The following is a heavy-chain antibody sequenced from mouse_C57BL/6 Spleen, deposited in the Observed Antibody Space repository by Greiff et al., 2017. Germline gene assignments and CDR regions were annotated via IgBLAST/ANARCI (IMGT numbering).Heavy chain of an antibody. CDR3: ARGGSSGDFDY. Sequence: EVKLQESGPGLVKPSQSLSLTCSVTGYSITSGYYWNWIRQFPGNKLELMGYISYDGSNNYNPSLKNRIPITRDTSKNQFFLKLNSVTTEDTATYYCARGGSSGDFDYWGQGTTLTVSS. J-gene: IGHJ2*01. D-gene: IGHD3-2*02. CDR1: GYSITSGYY. CDR2: ISYDGSN. V-gene: IGHV3-6*01.